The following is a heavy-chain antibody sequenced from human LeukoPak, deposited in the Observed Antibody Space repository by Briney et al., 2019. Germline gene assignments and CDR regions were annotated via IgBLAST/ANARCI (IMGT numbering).Heavy chain of an antibody. CDR1: GGSFSGNY. D-gene: IGHD2-21*01. J-gene: IGHJ4*02. Sequence: SETLSLTCAVYGGSFSGNYWTLIRQTPGRGLEWIGESSPTGDITGYNPSLRGRATISVDSSKKQFSLKLTCVTAADTGVYYCARVPDFIARPCDSWGPGTLVTVSS. V-gene: IGHV4-34*01. CDR3: ARVPDFIARPCDS. CDR2: SSPTGDIT.